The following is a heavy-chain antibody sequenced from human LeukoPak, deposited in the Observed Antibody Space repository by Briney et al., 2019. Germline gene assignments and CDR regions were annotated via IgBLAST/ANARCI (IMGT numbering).Heavy chain of an antibody. CDR2: IYREDGSA. D-gene: IGHD3-22*01. J-gene: IGHJ3*01. V-gene: IGHV3-53*01. CDR1: GFTVDNYY. Sequence: PGGSLRLSCAASGFTVDNYYMTWVRQAPGKGLEWVSVIYREDGSAYYADFVKGRFTTSRDISKNTLYLQMNSLRAEDTAVYYCARDQGDSAYSGALDLWGQGTRVIVST. CDR3: ARDQGDSAYSGALDL.